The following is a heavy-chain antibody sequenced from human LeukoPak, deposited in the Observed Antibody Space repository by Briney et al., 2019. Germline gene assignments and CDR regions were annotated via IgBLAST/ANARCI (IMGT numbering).Heavy chain of an antibody. CDR1: GFDFSSQW. CDR3: ARDATTTLGWVYMDV. V-gene: IGHV3-48*03. Sequence: PGGSLRLSCAASGFDFSSQWMSWVRQAPGEGLEWLAHISNGGDTIHYATSVEDRFTISRDNAKNSVYLQMNNLRVEDTALYYCARDATTTLGWVYMDVWGKGTAVTIS. J-gene: IGHJ6*03. D-gene: IGHD1-1*01. CDR2: ISNGGDTI.